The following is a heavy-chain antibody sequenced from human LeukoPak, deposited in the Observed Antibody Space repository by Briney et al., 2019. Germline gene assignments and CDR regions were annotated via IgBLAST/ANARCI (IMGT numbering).Heavy chain of an antibody. CDR3: ARVNGVVGATTDY. J-gene: IGHJ4*02. V-gene: IGHV4-34*01. D-gene: IGHD1-26*01. CDR2: INHSGST. Sequence: SETLSLTCAVHGGSFSGYYWSWIRQPPGKGLEWIGEINHSGSTNYNPSLKSRVTISVDTSKNQFSLKLSSVTAADTAVYYCARVNGVVGATTDYWGQGTLVTVSS. CDR1: GGSFSGYY.